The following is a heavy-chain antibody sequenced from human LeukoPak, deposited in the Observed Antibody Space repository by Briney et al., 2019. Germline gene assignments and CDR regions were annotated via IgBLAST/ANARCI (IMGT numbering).Heavy chain of an antibody. D-gene: IGHD6-13*01. J-gene: IGHJ4*02. Sequence: GASAKVSCKASGYTFTGYYMHWVRQAPGQGLEWMGWINPNSGGTNYAQKFQGRVTMTRDTSISTAYMELSRLRSDDTAVYYCARDKYSSSWEADYWGQGTLVTVSS. V-gene: IGHV1-2*02. CDR2: INPNSGGT. CDR3: ARDKYSSSWEADY. CDR1: GYTFTGYY.